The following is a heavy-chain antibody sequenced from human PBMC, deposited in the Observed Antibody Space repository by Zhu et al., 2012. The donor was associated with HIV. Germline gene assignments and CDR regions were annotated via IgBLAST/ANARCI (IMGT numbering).Heavy chain of an antibody. V-gene: IGHV4-38-2*01. CDR2: IHRGGST. J-gene: IGHJ4*02. Sequence: QVQLQEPGPGLVKPSETLSLTCAVSGNSISSGYYWGWIRQPPGKGLEWIGSIHRGGSTYHNPSLKSRVTLSVDTSKNQFSLRLSSLTAADTAVYYCARQVQYQLLDYWGQGTLVTVSS. CDR1: GNSISSGYY. D-gene: IGHD2-2*01. CDR3: ARQVQYQLLDY.